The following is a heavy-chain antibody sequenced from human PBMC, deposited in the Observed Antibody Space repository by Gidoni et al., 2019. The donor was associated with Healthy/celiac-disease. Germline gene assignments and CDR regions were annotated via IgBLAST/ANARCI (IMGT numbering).Heavy chain of an antibody. CDR3: ARGGSYGDYGTR. D-gene: IGHD4-17*01. CDR2: INAGNGNT. Sequence: QVQLVQSGAEVKKPGASVKVSCKASGYPFTSYAMHWVRQAPGQRLEWMGWINAGNGNTKYSQKFQGRVTITRDTSASTAYMELSSLRSEDTAVYYCARGGSYGDYGTRWGQGTLVTVSS. V-gene: IGHV1-3*01. J-gene: IGHJ4*02. CDR1: GYPFTSYA.